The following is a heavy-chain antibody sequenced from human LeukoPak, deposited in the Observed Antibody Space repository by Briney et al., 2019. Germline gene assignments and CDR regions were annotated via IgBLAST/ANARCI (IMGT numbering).Heavy chain of an antibody. V-gene: IGHV3-30*03. Sequence: GGSLRLSCADSGFTFDGYGMHWVRQAPGKGLEWVAFLSYDGSYKYYADSVKGRFTISRDNSKNTLYLQMNSLRAEDTAVYYCARGSSWAYYYYMDVWGKGTTVTVSS. J-gene: IGHJ6*03. D-gene: IGHD6-13*01. CDR3: ARGSSWAYYYYMDV. CDR2: LSYDGSYK. CDR1: GFTFDGYG.